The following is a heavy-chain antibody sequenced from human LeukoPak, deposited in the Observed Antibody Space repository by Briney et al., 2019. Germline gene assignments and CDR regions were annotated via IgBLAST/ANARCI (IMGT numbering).Heavy chain of an antibody. J-gene: IGHJ4*02. Sequence: PGGSLRLSCAVSGFTFSSYGMHWVRQAPGKGLEWVAVISYDGSNKYYADSVKGRFTISRDNSKNTLYLQMNSLRAEDTAVYYCAKGLVGATFDYWGQGTLVTVSS. CDR3: AKGLVGATFDY. D-gene: IGHD1-26*01. CDR1: GFTFSSYG. V-gene: IGHV3-30*18. CDR2: ISYDGSNK.